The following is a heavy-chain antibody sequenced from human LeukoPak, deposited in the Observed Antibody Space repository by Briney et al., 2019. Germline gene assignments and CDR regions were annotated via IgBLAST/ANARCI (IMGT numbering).Heavy chain of an antibody. J-gene: IGHJ5*02. CDR2: INPNSGGT. CDR3: ARLHNYYGLGSYSGWFDP. V-gene: IGHV1-2*02. CDR1: GYTFTGYY. Sequence: EASVKVSCKASGYTFTGYYMHWVRQAPGQGLEWMGWINPNSGGTNYAQKFQGRVTMTRDTSISTAYMELSRLRSDDTAVYYCARLHNYYGLGSYSGWFDPWGQGTLVTVSS. D-gene: IGHD3-10*01.